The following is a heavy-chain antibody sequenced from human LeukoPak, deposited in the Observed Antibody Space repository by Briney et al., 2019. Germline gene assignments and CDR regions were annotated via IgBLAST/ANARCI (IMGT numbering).Heavy chain of an antibody. V-gene: IGHV3-21*01. D-gene: IGHD1-26*01. CDR2: ISSSSSYI. CDR1: GFTLSSYS. Sequence: GGSLRLSCAASGFTLSSYSMNWVRQAPGKGPEWVSSISSSSSYIYSADSVKGRFTISRDNAKNSLYLQMNSLRAEDTAAYYCARAVGASYSGSYFFDYWGQGTLVTVSS. J-gene: IGHJ4*02. CDR3: ARAVGASYSGSYFFDY.